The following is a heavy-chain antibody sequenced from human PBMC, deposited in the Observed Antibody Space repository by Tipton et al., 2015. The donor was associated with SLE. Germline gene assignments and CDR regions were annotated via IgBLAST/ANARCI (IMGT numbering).Heavy chain of an antibody. V-gene: IGHV3-48*03. CDR1: GFTFSSYE. J-gene: IGHJ4*02. Sequence: SLRLSCAASGFTFSSYEMNWVRRAPGKGLEWLSYITSSSTTTWYADSVKGQYAISRDSSKNNLYLQMNSLRNEDTALYYCARAGMTTPNSPVDSWGQGTLVTVSS. CDR2: ITSSSTTT. CDR3: ARAGMTTPNSPVDS. D-gene: IGHD4-17*01.